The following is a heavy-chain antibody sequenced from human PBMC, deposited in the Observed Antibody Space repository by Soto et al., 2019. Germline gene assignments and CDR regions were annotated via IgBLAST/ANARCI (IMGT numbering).Heavy chain of an antibody. V-gene: IGHV1-69*08. D-gene: IGHD6-13*01. CDR3: ARDRYSSSWYGKYYFDY. J-gene: IGHJ4*02. CDR1: GGTFSSYT. CDR2: IIPILGIA. Sequence: QVQLVQSGAEVKKPGSSVKVSCKASGGTFSSYTISWVRQAPGQGLEWMGRIIPILGIANYAQKFQGRVTITADKCTRTAYMELSSLRSEDTAVYYCARDRYSSSWYGKYYFDYWGQGTLVTVSS.